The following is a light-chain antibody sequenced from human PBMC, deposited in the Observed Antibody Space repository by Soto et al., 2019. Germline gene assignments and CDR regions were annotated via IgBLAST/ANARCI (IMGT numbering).Light chain of an antibody. CDR2: EAS. J-gene: IGLJ2*01. CDR1: SSDVGTYNL. Sequence: QSALTQPASVSGSPGQSITISCTGTSSDVGTYNLLSWYQHHPGKAPKLTIYEASKRPSGVSIRFSGSKSGNTASLTISGLQAEDEADYYCCSYTSSSVVFGGGTKLTVL. V-gene: IGLV2-23*01. CDR3: CSYTSSSVV.